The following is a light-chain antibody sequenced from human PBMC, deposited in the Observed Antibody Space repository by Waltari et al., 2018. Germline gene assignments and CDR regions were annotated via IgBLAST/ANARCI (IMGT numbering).Light chain of an antibody. CDR1: GPNIGAGYD. CDR2: GSS. CDR3: QSYDTSLSVV. Sequence: QSVLTQPPSVSGAPGQRVTISCTGSGPNIGAGYDVHWYQQLPRAAPKLRIYGSSSRPLGFPDRFFGSTSGTSASLAIIGLQAEDEADYYCQSYDTSLSVVFGGGTKLTVL. V-gene: IGLV1-40*01. J-gene: IGLJ3*02.